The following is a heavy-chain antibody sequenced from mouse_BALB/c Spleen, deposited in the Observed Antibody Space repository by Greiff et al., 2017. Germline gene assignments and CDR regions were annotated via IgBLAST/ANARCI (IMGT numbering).Heavy chain of an antibody. V-gene: IGHV1-15*01. CDR1: GYTFTDYE. CDR2: IDPETGGT. Sequence: QVQLQQSGAELVRPGASVTLSCKASGYTFTDYEMHWVKQTPVHGLEWIGAIDPETGGTAYNQKFKGKATLTADKSSSTAYMELRSLTSEDSAVYYCTRPIYYGNYLAWFAYWGQGTLVTVSA. J-gene: IGHJ3*01. CDR3: TRPIYYGNYLAWFAY. D-gene: IGHD2-1*01.